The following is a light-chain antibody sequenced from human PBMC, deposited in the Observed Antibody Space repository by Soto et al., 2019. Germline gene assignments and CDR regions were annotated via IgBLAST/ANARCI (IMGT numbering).Light chain of an antibody. Sequence: EIVMTQSPETLSVSPGERGTLSCRASQSVSSNLAWFQQKPGQAPRLLIYGASTRATGIPVRFSGSGSGTEFTLTISSLQSQDFAVYYCQQYNKWPLWTFGQGTKVEIK. CDR2: GAS. J-gene: IGKJ1*01. CDR1: QSVSSN. CDR3: QQYNKWPLWT. V-gene: IGKV3-15*01.